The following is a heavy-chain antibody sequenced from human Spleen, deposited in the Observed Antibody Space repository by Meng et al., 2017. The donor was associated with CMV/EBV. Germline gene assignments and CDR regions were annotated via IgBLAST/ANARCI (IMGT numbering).Heavy chain of an antibody. V-gene: IGHV1-2*02. D-gene: IGHD1-14*01. CDR3: ARQEPNNWFDP. Sequence: ASVKVSCKASGYTFTGYYMHWVRQAPGQGPEWVGWINPNSGGTNYAQKFQGRVTMTRDTSISTAYMELSRLRSDDTAVYYCARQEPNNWFDPWGQGTLVTVSS. CDR2: INPNSGGT. J-gene: IGHJ5*02. CDR1: GYTFTGYY.